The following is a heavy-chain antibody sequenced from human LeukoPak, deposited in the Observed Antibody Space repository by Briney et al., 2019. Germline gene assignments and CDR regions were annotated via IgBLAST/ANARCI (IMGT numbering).Heavy chain of an antibody. Sequence: SETLSLTCTVSGGSISSSSYYWSWIRQPAGKGLEWIGRIYISGSINYNPSLRSRVTMSLDTSKNQFSLKLTSVTAADTAVYYCARDRSYYGSGSPREHYFDHWGQGLLVTVSS. CDR3: ARDRSYYGSGSPREHYFDH. J-gene: IGHJ4*02. V-gene: IGHV4-61*02. CDR2: IYISGSI. D-gene: IGHD3-10*01. CDR1: GGSISSSSYY.